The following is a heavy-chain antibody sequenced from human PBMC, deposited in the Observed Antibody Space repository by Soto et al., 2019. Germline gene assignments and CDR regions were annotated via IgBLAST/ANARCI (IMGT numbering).Heavy chain of an antibody. D-gene: IGHD3-16*01. CDR1: GYTFTSYY. CDR2: INTSGGST. V-gene: IGHV1-46*01. J-gene: IGHJ4*02. CDR3: AREGGNVNSFFDY. Sequence: ASVQDSCKASGYTFTSYYMHWVRQAPGQGLEWMGIINTSGGSTSYGEKFQGRVTMTRDTCTSTVYMELSSLRSEDTAVYYCAREGGNVNSFFDYWGQGTLVTVSS.